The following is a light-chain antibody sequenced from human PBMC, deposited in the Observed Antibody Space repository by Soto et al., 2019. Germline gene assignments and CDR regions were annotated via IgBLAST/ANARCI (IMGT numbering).Light chain of an antibody. Sequence: QPVLTQPPSASGSPGQRGTISCSGSSSNIGSNYVYWYQQLPGTAPKLLIYRNNQRPSGVPDRFSGSKAGTSASLAISGLRSDDEADYYCAAWDDSLSGLYVFGTRTKLTVL. J-gene: IGLJ1*01. CDR3: AAWDDSLSGLYV. CDR1: SSNIGSNY. CDR2: RNN. V-gene: IGLV1-47*01.